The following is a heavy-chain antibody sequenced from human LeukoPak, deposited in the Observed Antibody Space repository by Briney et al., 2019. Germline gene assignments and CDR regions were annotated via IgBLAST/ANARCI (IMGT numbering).Heavy chain of an antibody. J-gene: IGHJ4*02. Sequence: GGSLRLSCAASGFTFNTYAMSWVRQAPGKGLEWVSTISGGGDDTYYADSVKGRFTISRDNSKNTLYLQMNSLSADDTAVYYCARDSSSPTSDYWGQGTLVTVSS. CDR1: GFTFNTYA. CDR2: ISGGGDDT. D-gene: IGHD6-6*01. CDR3: ARDSSSPTSDY. V-gene: IGHV3-23*01.